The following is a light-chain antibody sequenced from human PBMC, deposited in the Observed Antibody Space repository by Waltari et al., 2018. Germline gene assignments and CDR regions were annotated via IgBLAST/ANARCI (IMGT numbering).Light chain of an antibody. CDR1: AGSVSTSYY. J-gene: IGLJ3*02. CDR2: NTN. Sequence: QTVETQEPSFSVYTGGTVTLTCGFSAGSVSTSYYPSWYQPTPGPAPRTLIYNTNTRSSGVPDRFSGSILGNKAALTILGAQADDESNYYCVLYMTSGISVFGGGTKLTVL. V-gene: IGLV8-61*01. CDR3: VLYMTSGISV.